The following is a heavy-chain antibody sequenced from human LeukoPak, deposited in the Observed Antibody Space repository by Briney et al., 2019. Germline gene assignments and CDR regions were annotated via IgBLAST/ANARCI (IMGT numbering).Heavy chain of an antibody. D-gene: IGHD3-22*01. CDR3: ASGYYDISGYGS. J-gene: IGHJ4*02. CDR2: IYYSGST. CDR1: GGFISSYY. V-gene: IGHV4-59*01. Sequence: SETLSLTCTVSGGFISSYYWSWIRQPPGKGLEWIGYIYYSGSTNYNPSLKSRVTISVDTSKNQFSLKLSSVTAADTAVYYCASGYYDISGYGSWGQGTLVTVSS.